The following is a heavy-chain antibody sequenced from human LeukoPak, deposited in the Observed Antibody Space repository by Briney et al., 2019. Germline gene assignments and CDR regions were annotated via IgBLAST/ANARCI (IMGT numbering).Heavy chain of an antibody. CDR1: GYSFTTYW. D-gene: IGHD3-16*01. Sequence: GESLKISCKGSGYSFTTYWIAWVRQMPGKGLECMGIIYPGDSDTTYSPSFQGQVTLSADKSIGTAYLQWDSLKASDTAIYYCARRRTDYDAFDIWGQGTMVTVSS. J-gene: IGHJ3*02. CDR3: ARRRTDYDAFDI. V-gene: IGHV5-51*01. CDR2: IYPGDSDT.